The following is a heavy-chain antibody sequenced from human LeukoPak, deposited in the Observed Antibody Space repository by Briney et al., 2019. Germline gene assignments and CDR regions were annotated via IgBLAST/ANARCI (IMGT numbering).Heavy chain of an antibody. CDR1: GFTFSSYS. CDR2: ISSSSSTI. Sequence: GGSLGLSCAASGFTFSSYSMNWVRQAPGKGLEWVSYISSSSSTIYYADSVKGRFTISRDNAKNSLYPQMNSLRAEDTAVYYCARVPPGTMIVHFFDYWGQGTLVTVSS. CDR3: ARVPPGTMIVHFFDY. J-gene: IGHJ4*02. D-gene: IGHD3-22*01. V-gene: IGHV3-48*01.